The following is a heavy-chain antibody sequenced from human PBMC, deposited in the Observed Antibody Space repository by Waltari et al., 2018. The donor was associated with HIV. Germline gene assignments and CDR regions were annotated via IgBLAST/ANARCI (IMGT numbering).Heavy chain of an antibody. D-gene: IGHD3-16*02. CDR2: IYQTGST. Sequence: VVLQQWATALLKTSDTLSLQCAVYFESFSDSHREPYEYFNPYTLHWFRQPPGKGLEWIGEIYQTGSTNSNPSLKSRLSMSIDTIKKQFSLKLTSVTAADTAVYYCARGVSPDHLWASYPDFWGQGTLVTVSS. CDR1: FESFSDSH. J-gene: IGHJ4*02. V-gene: IGHV4-34*01. CDR3: ARGVSPDHLWASYPDF.